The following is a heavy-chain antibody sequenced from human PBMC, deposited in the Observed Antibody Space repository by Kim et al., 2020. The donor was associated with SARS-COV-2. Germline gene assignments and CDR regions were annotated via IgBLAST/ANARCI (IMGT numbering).Heavy chain of an antibody. Sequence: GNTNYAQKLQGRVTMTTDTSTSTAYMELRSLRSDDTAVYYCARGSGTQGYWGQGTLVTVSS. V-gene: IGHV1-18*01. CDR3: ARGSGTQGY. CDR2: GNT. J-gene: IGHJ4*02.